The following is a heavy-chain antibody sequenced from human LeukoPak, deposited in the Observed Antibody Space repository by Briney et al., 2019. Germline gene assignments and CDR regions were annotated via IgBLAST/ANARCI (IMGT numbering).Heavy chain of an antibody. D-gene: IGHD3-10*01. CDR3: ARGGYYGSGRPYGMDV. Sequence: GGSLRLSCAASGFTFSSYAMSWVRQAPGKGLEWVSVIYSGGSTYYADSVKGRFTISRHNSKNTLYLQMNSLRAEDTAVYYCARGGYYGSGRPYGMDVWGQGTTVTVSS. V-gene: IGHV3-53*04. CDR1: GFTFSSYA. CDR2: IYSGGST. J-gene: IGHJ6*02.